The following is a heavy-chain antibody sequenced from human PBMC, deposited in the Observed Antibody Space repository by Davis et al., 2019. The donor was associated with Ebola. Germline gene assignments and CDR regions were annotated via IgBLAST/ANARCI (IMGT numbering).Heavy chain of an antibody. D-gene: IGHD2-2*03. J-gene: IGHJ4*02. CDR3: ARGWMSIPDY. V-gene: IGHV3-30-3*01. CDR1: GFTFSSYA. Sequence: GGSLRLSCAASGFTFSSYAMHWVRQAPGKGLEWVAVISYDGSNKYYADSVKGRFTISRDNSKNTLYLQMNSLRAEDTAVYYCARGWMSIPDYWGQGTLVTVSS. CDR2: ISYDGSNK.